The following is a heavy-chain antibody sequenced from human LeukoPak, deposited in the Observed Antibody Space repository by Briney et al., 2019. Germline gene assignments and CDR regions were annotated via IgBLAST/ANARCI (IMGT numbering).Heavy chain of an antibody. CDR1: GGSISTSK. V-gene: IGHV3-23*01. D-gene: IGHD3-10*01. CDR2: VSGSGAIA. Sequence: ETLSLTCAVSGGSISTSKWWSWVRQAPGKGLEWVSTVSGSGAIAYYTDSDKGRFTISRDNSKNTLYLQMNSLRAEDTAVYYCARDRAPPTGWYFDLWGRGTLVTVSS. J-gene: IGHJ2*01. CDR3: ARDRAPPTGWYFDL.